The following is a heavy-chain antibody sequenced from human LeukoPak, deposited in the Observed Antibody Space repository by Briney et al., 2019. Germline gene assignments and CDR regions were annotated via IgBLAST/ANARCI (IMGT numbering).Heavy chain of an antibody. Sequence: SGGSLRLSCAASGFTFSSYGMHWVRQAPVKGLEWVAFIRYDGSNEYYADSVKGRFTISRDNAKNSLYPQMNSLRVEDTAVYYCARCTTGRTFGSLREIKRSREIDYWGQGTLVTVSS. CDR3: ARCTTGRTFGSLREIKRSREIDY. V-gene: IGHV3-30*02. CDR1: GFTFSSYG. J-gene: IGHJ4*02. CDR2: IRYDGSNE. D-gene: IGHD1-1*01.